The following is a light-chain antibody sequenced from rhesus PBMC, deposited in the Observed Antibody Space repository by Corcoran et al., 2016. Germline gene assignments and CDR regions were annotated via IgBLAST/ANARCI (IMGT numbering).Light chain of an antibody. CDR3: QQRFT. V-gene: IGKV3-24*04. CDR2: GAS. J-gene: IGKJ3*01. Sequence: VVTQSPATLSLSPGERATLSCRASRSVGSYLAWYQQRPGQAPRLLIYGASKRATGIPYRFSGRGSGTDFTLTITSLEPEDVGVYYCQQRFTFGPGTKLDIK. CDR1: RSVGSY.